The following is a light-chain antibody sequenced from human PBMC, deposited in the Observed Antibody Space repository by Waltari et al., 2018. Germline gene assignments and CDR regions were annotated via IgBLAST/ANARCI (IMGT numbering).Light chain of an antibody. V-gene: IGKV1-9*01. CDR2: GSS. Sequence: DIQLTQSPSFLSASVGDRVTITCRASQGINSYVAWYQQKPWKAPKLLIFGSSTLHSAVPSRFSGSGSGTEFIITISSLQPEDFATYYCQHLNSRTFGQGTKVEIK. CDR1: QGINSY. CDR3: QHLNSRT. J-gene: IGKJ1*01.